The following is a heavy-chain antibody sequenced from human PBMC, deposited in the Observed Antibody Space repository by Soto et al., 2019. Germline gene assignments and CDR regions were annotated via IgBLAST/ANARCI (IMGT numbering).Heavy chain of an antibody. J-gene: IGHJ4*02. CDR3: ANWVHTVTAFFDY. V-gene: IGHV3-23*01. CDR1: GFTFSSYA. Sequence: EVQLLESGGGLVQPGWSPRLSCAASGFTFSSYAMSWVRQAPGKGLEWVSAISGSGGSTYYADSVKGRFTISRDNSKNTLYLQMNSLRAEDTAVYYCANWVHTVTAFFDYWGQGTLVTVSS. CDR2: ISGSGGST. D-gene: IGHD4-17*01.